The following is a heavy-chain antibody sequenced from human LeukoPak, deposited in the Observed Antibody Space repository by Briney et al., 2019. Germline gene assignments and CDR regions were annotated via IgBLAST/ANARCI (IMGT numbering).Heavy chain of an antibody. CDR3: ARGYDFWTNGFDP. Sequence: PSETLSLTCTVSGGSISSYYWSWIRQPPGKGLEWIGYIYYSGSTNYNPSLKSRVTMSVDTSKNQFSLKLSSVTAADTAVYYCARGYDFWTNGFDPWGQGTLVTVSS. D-gene: IGHD3-3*01. J-gene: IGHJ5*02. CDR2: IYYSGST. V-gene: IGHV4-59*12. CDR1: GGSISSYY.